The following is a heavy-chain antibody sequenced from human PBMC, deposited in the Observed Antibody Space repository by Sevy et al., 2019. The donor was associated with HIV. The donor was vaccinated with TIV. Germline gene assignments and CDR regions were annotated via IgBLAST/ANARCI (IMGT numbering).Heavy chain of an antibody. CDR3: AKGILGVAVIDY. CDR1: GFTFSSYA. V-gene: IGHV3-23*01. CDR2: ISGSGGST. J-gene: IGHJ4*02. Sequence: GGSLRLSCAASGFTFSSYAMSWVRQAPGKGLEWVSAISGSGGSTYYADSVKGRFTISRANSKNTLFLQMNSLRAEDTAVYYCAKGILGVAVIDYWGQGTLVTVSS. D-gene: IGHD2-21*01.